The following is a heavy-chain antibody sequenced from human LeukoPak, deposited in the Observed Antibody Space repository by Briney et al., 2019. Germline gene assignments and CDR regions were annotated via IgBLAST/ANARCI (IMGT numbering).Heavy chain of an antibody. V-gene: IGHV4-61*02. CDR1: GGSISSGTYY. Sequence: SQTLSLTCTVSGGSISSGTYYWSWIQQPAGKGLEWIGRFYTSGTTNYNPSLKSRVTISVDTSKNQFSLKLSSVTAADTALYYCARVVDYYYNYMDVWGKGTTVTVSS. CDR3: ARVVDYYYNYMDV. J-gene: IGHJ6*03. CDR2: FYTSGTT.